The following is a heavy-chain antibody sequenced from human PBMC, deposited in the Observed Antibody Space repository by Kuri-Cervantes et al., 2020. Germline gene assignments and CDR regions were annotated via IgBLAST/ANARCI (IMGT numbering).Heavy chain of an antibody. J-gene: IGHJ2*01. CDR2: IYYSGST. Sequence: GSLRLSCTVSGGSISSYYWSWIRQPPGKGLEWIGYIYYSGSTNYSPSLKSRVTISVDTSKNQFSLKLSSVTAADTAVYYCARVWPYSSGWYVGWYFDLWGRGTLVTVSS. D-gene: IGHD6-19*01. CDR1: GGSISSYY. CDR3: ARVWPYSSGWYVGWYFDL. V-gene: IGHV4-59*13.